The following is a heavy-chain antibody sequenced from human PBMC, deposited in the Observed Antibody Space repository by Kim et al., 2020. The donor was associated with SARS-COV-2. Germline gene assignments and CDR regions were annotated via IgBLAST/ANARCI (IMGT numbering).Heavy chain of an antibody. V-gene: IGHV3-15*01. CDR3: TSDRWVYATYWEPGWFDP. Sequence: GGSLRLSCAGSGFRFSNAWMTWVRQAPGKGLEWVGRVLSKTDGGTIEYAAPVKGRFIISRDDSKDTLYLQMNSLKIEDTAVYYCTSDRWVYATYWEPGWFDPWGQGTLVTVYS. CDR1: GFRFSNAW. CDR2: VLSKTDGGTI. D-gene: IGHD2-8*01. J-gene: IGHJ5*02.